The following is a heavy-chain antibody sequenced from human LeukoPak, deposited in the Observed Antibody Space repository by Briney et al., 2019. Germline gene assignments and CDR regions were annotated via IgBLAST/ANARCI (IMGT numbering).Heavy chain of an antibody. CDR1: GFTFSSYA. CDR2: ISGSGGST. Sequence: GGSLRLSCAASGFTFSSYAMSWVHQAPGKGLEWVSAISGSGGSTYYADSVKGRFTISRDNSKNTLYLQMNSLRAEDTAVYYCAKDSTSYYDFWSGYLGVHFDYWGQGTLVTVSS. V-gene: IGHV3-23*01. J-gene: IGHJ4*02. CDR3: AKDSTSYYDFWSGYLGVHFDY. D-gene: IGHD3-3*01.